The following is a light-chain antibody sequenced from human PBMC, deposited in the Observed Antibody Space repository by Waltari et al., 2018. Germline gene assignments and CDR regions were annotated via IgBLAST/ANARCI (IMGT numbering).Light chain of an antibody. CDR1: QSVSNY. CDR3: QQRSNWHT. Sequence: EIILTQSPATLSLSPGERATLSCRASQSVSNYLAWYQQKPGQAPRLLISDASTGATGIPAMFSGSGSGTDFTLTISSLEPEDFAVYYCQQRSNWHTFGQGTKLEIK. J-gene: IGKJ2*01. CDR2: DAS. V-gene: IGKV3-11*01.